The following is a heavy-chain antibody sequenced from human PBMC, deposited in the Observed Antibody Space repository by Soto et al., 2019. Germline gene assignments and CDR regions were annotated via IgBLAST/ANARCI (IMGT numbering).Heavy chain of an antibody. V-gene: IGHV4-30-4*01. CDR1: GDSISSGDYY. D-gene: IGHD5-18*01. CDR2: IYYSGST. CDR3: AIAPKTRRGYSYGFFDY. J-gene: IGHJ4*02. Sequence: PSETLSLTCTVSGDSISSGDYYWSWIRQPPGQGLEWIVYIYYSGSTYYNPPLKSRVTISVDTSKNQFSLKLSSVTAADTAVYYFAIAPKTRRGYSYGFFDYRGQGTLVTGSS.